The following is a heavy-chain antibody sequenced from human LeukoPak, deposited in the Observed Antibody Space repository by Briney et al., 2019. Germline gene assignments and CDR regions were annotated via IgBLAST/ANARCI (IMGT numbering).Heavy chain of an antibody. Sequence: ASVKVSCKASDYTFTRSGISWVRQAPGQGLGWMGWISAYNGNTNYAQKLQGRVTMTTDTSTSTAYMELRSLRSDDTAVYYCAREGGRGYSYGPPLAFDYWGQGTLVTVSS. CDR2: ISAYNGNT. CDR1: DYTFTRSG. V-gene: IGHV1-18*01. CDR3: AREGGRGYSYGPPLAFDY. J-gene: IGHJ4*02. D-gene: IGHD5-18*01.